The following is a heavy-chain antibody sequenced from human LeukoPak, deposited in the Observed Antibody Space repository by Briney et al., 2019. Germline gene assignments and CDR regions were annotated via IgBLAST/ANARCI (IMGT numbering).Heavy chain of an antibody. J-gene: IGHJ4*02. Sequence: GESLKISCKGSGYRFTTYWIGWMRQMPGKGLGWMGIIYPGDSDTRYSPSFQGQVTISVVKSISTAYLQWSSLKASDTAMYYCARRPLGGYYFDYWGQGTLVTVSS. V-gene: IGHV5-51*01. CDR1: GYRFTTYW. CDR3: ARRPLGGYYFDY. CDR2: IYPGDSDT. D-gene: IGHD3-10*01.